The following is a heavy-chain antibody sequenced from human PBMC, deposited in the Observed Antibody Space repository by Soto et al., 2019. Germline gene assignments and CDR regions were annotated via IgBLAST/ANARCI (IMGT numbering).Heavy chain of an antibody. CDR1: GDSIKDYY. CDR2: IYSRGST. V-gene: IGHV4-59*01. D-gene: IGHD3-10*01. J-gene: IGHJ5*02. Sequence: SETLSLTCTVSGDSIKDYYRSWIRQAPGKGLEWIGYIYSRGSTTYNPPLKSRVTTSADMSKNQFSLKVRTVTAADTAVYYCAKGVWFGESPWFDPWGQGTLVTVSS. CDR3: AKGVWFGESPWFDP.